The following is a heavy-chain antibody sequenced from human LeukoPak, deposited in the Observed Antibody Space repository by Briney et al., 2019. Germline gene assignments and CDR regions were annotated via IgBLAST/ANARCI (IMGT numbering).Heavy chain of an antibody. Sequence: GGSLRLSCAASGFTFSNAWMTWVRQAPGKGLEWVGRIKSKTEGGTTDYAAPVKGRFTISRDDSKDTLYLHMNSLQTEDTAVYYCATGWVRGYSGHDYFDYWGQGTLATVSS. V-gene: IGHV3-15*01. CDR3: ATGWVRGYSGHDYFDY. D-gene: IGHD5-12*01. CDR2: IKSKTEGGTT. CDR1: GFTFSNAW. J-gene: IGHJ4*02.